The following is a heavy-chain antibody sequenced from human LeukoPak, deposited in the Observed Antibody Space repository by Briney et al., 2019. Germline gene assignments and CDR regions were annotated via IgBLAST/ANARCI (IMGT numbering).Heavy chain of an antibody. D-gene: IGHD3-10*01. V-gene: IGHV4-61*02. CDR1: AGSISSGSYY. Sequence: SETLSLTCTVSAGSISSGSYYWSWIRQPAGKGLEGIGRIYTSGSTNYNPSLKSRVTISVDTSKNQFSLKLSSVTAADTAVYYCARDLPGGSGSYGYWGQGTLVTVSS. J-gene: IGHJ4*02. CDR3: ARDLPGGSGSYGY. CDR2: IYTSGST.